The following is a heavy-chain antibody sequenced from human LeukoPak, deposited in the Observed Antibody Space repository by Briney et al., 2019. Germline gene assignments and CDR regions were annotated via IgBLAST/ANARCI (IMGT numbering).Heavy chain of an antibody. CDR1: GFTFSSYS. Sequence: PGGSLRLSCAASGFTFSSYSMNWVRQAPGKGLAWVSSISSSSSYIYYADSVKGRFTISRDNAKNSLYLQMNSLRAEDTAVYYCAREYYGSGSYYFDYWGQGTLVTVSS. J-gene: IGHJ4*02. CDR3: AREYYGSGSYYFDY. V-gene: IGHV3-21*01. D-gene: IGHD3-10*01. CDR2: ISSSSSYI.